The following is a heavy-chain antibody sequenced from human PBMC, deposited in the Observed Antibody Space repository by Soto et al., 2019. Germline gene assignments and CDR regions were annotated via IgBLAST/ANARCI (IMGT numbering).Heavy chain of an antibody. Sequence: TLSLTCTVSGGSISSRSYYWGWIRQPPGKGLEWIGSIYYSGNAYYNPSLKSRVAVSVVTSKNQFSLKVTSVTATDTAVYYCARHKDTSSRYLLPDFWGQGTLVTVSS. CDR1: GGSISSRSYY. CDR2: IYYSGNA. D-gene: IGHD6-13*01. CDR3: ARHKDTSSRYLLPDF. V-gene: IGHV4-39*01. J-gene: IGHJ4*02.